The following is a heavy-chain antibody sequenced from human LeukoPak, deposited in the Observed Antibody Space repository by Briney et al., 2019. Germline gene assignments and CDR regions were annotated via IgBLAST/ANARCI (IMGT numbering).Heavy chain of an antibody. CDR3: ARVPGEMGATLAYLDY. V-gene: IGHV3-48*04. J-gene: IGHJ4*02. CDR2: ITRPGTTT. D-gene: IGHD1-26*01. Sequence: PGESLRLSCATSGFTFSAYSLSWVRQAPGKGLEWVSHITRPGTTTYYAESVKGRFTTSRDNAKNLVYLEMNSLRAEDTAVYCARVPGEMGATLAYLDYWGQGTLVFVSS. CDR1: GFTFSAYS.